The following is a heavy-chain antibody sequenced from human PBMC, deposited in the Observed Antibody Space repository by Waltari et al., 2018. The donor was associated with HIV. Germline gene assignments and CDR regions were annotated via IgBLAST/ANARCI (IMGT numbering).Heavy chain of an antibody. V-gene: IGHV4-31*03. CDR1: GGSISSGGYY. CDR2: IYYSGST. Sequence: QVQLQESGPGLVKPSQTLSLTCTVSGGSISSGGYYWSWIRQHPGKGLEWIGYIYYSGSTYYNPALKIRVTISVDTSKNQCSLKLSSVTAADTAVYYCARAGGWVDSGYDYYYYYGMDVWGQGTTVTVSS. CDR3: ARAGGWVDSGYDYYYYYGMDV. J-gene: IGHJ6*02. D-gene: IGHD5-12*01.